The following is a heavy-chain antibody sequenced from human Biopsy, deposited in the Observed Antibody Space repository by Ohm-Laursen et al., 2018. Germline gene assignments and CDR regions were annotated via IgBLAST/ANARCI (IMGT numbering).Heavy chain of an antibody. J-gene: IGHJ3*02. Sequence: SDTLSLTCPVSGGSVSSGSYCWSWIRQPPGKGLEWIGYIYYSGSTNYNPSLKSRVTISVDTSRNQFSLKLSSVTAADTAVYYCAGRPWPNAFDIWGQGTMVTVSS. CDR3: AGRPWPNAFDI. D-gene: IGHD5-12*01. CDR1: GGSVSSGSYC. V-gene: IGHV4-61*01. CDR2: IYYSGST.